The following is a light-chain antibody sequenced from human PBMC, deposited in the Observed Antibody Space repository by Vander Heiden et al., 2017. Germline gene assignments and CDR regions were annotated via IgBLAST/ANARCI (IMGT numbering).Light chain of an antibody. V-gene: IGKV1-33*01. J-gene: IGKJ2*01. CDR1: QDISNY. Sequence: DIQMTQSPSSLSASVGDRVTITCQASQDISNYLNWYQQKPGKAPKLLIYDASNLETGVPPRFSGSGSGTDFTFTISSLQPEDIATYYCQQYHNLYTFGQGTKLNIK. CDR2: DAS. CDR3: QQYHNLYT.